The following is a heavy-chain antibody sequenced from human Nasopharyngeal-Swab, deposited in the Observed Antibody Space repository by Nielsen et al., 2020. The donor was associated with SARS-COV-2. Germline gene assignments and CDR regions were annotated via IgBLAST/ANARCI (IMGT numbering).Heavy chain of an antibody. D-gene: IGHD5/OR15-5a*01. J-gene: IGHJ6*02. V-gene: IGHV1-18*01. Sequence: ASVKVSCKASGGTFSSYAISWVRQAPGQGLEWMGWISAYNGNTNYAQKLQGRVTMTTDTSTSTAYMELRSLRSDDTAVYYCARDVYDPQYYYYGMDVWGQGTTVTVSS. CDR3: ARDVYDPQYYYYGMDV. CDR2: ISAYNGNT. CDR1: GGTFSSYA.